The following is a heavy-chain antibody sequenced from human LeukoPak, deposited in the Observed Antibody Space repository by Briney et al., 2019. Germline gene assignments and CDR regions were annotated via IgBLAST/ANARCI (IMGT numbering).Heavy chain of an antibody. CDR3: TTDSGIAVAGTMGPKGF. D-gene: IGHD6-19*01. Sequence: SVKVSCKASGGTFSSYAISWVRQAPGQGLEWMGRIIPIFGIANYAQKFQGRVTITADKSTSTAYMELSSLRSEDTAVYYCTTDSGIAVAGTMGPKGFWGQGTLVTVSS. CDR1: GGTFSSYA. J-gene: IGHJ4*02. V-gene: IGHV1-69*10. CDR2: IIPIFGIA.